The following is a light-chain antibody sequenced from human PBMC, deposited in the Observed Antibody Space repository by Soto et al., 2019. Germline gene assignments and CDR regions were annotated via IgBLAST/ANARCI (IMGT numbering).Light chain of an antibody. CDR1: QSVSSNY. CDR3: QQFGSSSWT. CDR2: GAS. Sequence: EIVLTQSPGTLSLSPGERVTLSCRASQSVSSNYLAWYQQKPGQAPRVLIYGASSRATGIPGRFSGSGSGTDFTLTISRLEPEDFAVYYCQQFGSSSWTFGQGTKVEIK. J-gene: IGKJ1*01. V-gene: IGKV3-20*01.